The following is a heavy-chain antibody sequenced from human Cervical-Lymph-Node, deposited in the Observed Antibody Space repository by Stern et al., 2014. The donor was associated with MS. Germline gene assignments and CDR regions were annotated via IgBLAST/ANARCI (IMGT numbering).Heavy chain of an antibody. Sequence: QVQLVESGGGLVKPGGSLRLSCAGSGFTFSDYYMSWVRQAPGTGLEWVSYISNSGETIDYADSVKGRFTISRDNAKKSLYLQMTSLRAEDTGVYYCARDRSWYNGNDPRDYWGQGTLFTVSS. J-gene: IGHJ4*02. CDR2: ISNSGETI. V-gene: IGHV3-11*01. CDR3: ARDRSWYNGNDPRDY. CDR1: GFTFSDYY. D-gene: IGHD3-10*01.